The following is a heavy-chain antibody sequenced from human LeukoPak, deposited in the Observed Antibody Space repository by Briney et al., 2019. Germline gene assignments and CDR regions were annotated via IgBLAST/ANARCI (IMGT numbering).Heavy chain of an antibody. CDR1: GYTFTGYY. V-gene: IGHV1-2*02. CDR3: ARIHRYCSGGSCQDYYYGMDV. D-gene: IGHD2-15*01. CDR2: INPNXXGT. J-gene: IGHJ6*02. Sequence: ASVKVSCKASGYTFTGYYMHXVRQXPGQGXEWMGXINPNXXGTNYAQKFQGRVTMTRDTSISTAYIELSRLRSDDTAVYYCARIHRYCSGGSCQDYYYGMDVWGQGTTVTVSS.